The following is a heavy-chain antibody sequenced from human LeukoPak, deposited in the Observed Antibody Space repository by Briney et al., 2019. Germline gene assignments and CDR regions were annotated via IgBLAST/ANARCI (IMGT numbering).Heavy chain of an antibody. D-gene: IGHD1/OR15-1a*01. CDR1: GFTFSSHW. V-gene: IGHV3-48*01. J-gene: IGHJ4*02. CDR2: ISTSSSII. Sequence: PGGSLRLSCAASGFTFSSHWMHWVRQAPGKGLEWVSYISTSSSIIYYADSVKGRFTISRDNAKNSLYLQMNSLRAEDTALYYCARGTYYFDYWGQGTLVTVSS. CDR3: ARGTYYFDY.